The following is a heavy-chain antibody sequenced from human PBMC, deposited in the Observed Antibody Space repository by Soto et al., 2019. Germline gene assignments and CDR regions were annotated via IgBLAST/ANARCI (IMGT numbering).Heavy chain of an antibody. CDR2: TRHKANSYTT. Sequence: EVQLVESGGGLVQPGGSLRLSCAASGFTFSDHYMDWVRQAPGKGLEWVGRTRHKANSYTTEYAASVKGRFTISRDDSKNSLYLQMNSLKTEDTAVYYCARVFAAYSNYVPVYYDYMDVWGKGTTVTVSS. CDR3: ARVFAAYSNYVPVYYDYMDV. CDR1: GFTFSDHY. D-gene: IGHD4-4*01. V-gene: IGHV3-72*01. J-gene: IGHJ6*03.